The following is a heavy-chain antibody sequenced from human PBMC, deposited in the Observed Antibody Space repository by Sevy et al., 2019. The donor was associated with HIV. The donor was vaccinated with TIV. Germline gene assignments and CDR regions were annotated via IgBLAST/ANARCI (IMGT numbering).Heavy chain of an antibody. J-gene: IGHJ4*02. CDR1: GFTFSSYG. D-gene: IGHD1-26*01. Sequence: GGSLRLSCAASGFTFSSYGMHWVRQAPGKGLEWVAVISYDGSNKYYADSVKGRFTISRDNSKNTLYLQMNSLRAEDTAVYYCAKDQRGVGATPINYWGQGTLVTVSS. CDR3: AKDQRGVGATPINY. CDR2: ISYDGSNK. V-gene: IGHV3-30*18.